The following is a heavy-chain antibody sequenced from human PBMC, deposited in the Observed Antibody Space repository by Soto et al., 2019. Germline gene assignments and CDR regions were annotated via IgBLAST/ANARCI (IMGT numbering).Heavy chain of an antibody. J-gene: IGHJ3*02. D-gene: IGHD2-15*01. CDR2: IYPGDSDT. Sequence: PGEPLKISCKGSGYSFTSSWIGWVRQMPGKGLEWMGIIYPGDSDTRYSPSFQGQDTTSAAKSISTAYLQWSSLKASNTAMYYCASTASYGGRPGAFDIWGQGTMVTVSS. CDR1: GYSFTSSW. CDR3: ASTASYGGRPGAFDI. V-gene: IGHV5-51*01.